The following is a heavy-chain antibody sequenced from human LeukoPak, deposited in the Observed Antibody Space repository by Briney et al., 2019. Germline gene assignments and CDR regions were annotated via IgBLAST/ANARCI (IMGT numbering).Heavy chain of an antibody. CDR3: ARDLSHRALYYYGMDV. Sequence: ASVKVSCKASGYTFTGYYMHWVRQAPGQGLEWMGWINPNSGGTNYAQKFQGRVTMTRDTSISTAYMELSRLRSDDTAVYYCARDLSHRALYYYGMDVWGQGTTVTVSS. CDR2: INPNSGGT. J-gene: IGHJ6*02. V-gene: IGHV1-2*02. CDR1: GYTFTGYY. D-gene: IGHD3-10*01.